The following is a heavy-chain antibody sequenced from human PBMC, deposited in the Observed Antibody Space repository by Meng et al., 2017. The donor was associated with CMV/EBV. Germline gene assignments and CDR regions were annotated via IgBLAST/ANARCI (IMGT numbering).Heavy chain of an antibody. CDR1: GYTFSYYD. CDR2: MNPNRGNT. J-gene: IGHJ4*02. V-gene: IGHV1-8*01. D-gene: IGHD6-19*01. Sequence: ASVKVSCKASGYTFSYYDIIWVRQASGQGLEWVGWMNPNRGNTAYAQKFQGRVTMTRDTSTSIAYMELSSLRSGDTAVYYCARDSSSGWYYFDYWGQGTLVTVSS. CDR3: ARDSSSGWYYFDY.